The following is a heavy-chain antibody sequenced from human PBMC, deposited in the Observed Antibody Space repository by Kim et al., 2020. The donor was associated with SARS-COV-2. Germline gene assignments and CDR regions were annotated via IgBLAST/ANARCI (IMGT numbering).Heavy chain of an antibody. D-gene: IGHD3-16*02. J-gene: IGHJ4*02. CDR2: IYYSGST. CDR1: GGSISSSSYY. V-gene: IGHV4-39*07. Sequence: SETLSLTCTVSGGSISSSSYYWGWIRQPPGKGLEWIGSIYYSGSTYYNPSLKSRVTISVDTSKNQFSLKLSSVTAADTAVYYCAGEALYRRSRRLDDWGQGTLLTVSS. CDR3: AGEALYRRSRRLDD.